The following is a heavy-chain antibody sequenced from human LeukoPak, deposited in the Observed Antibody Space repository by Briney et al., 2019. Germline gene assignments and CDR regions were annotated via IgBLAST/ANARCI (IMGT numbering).Heavy chain of an antibody. J-gene: IGHJ5*02. CDR1: VYTFTIYD. D-gene: IGHD6-19*01. Sequence: GASVKVSCKASVYTFTIYDINWVRQATGQRLEWMGWMNPNSGNTGYAKKFQGRVTMTRNTSMSTAYMELSSLRSEDSAVYYCARGPGNNTGWSAGMPKGWFDPWGQGTLVTVSS. V-gene: IGHV1-8*01. CDR3: ARGPGNNTGWSAGMPKGWFDP. CDR2: MNPNSGNT.